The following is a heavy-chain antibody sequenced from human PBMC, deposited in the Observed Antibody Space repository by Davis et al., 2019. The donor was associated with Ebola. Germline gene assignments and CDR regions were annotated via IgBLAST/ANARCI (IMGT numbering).Heavy chain of an antibody. J-gene: IGHJ6*02. D-gene: IGHD3-22*01. CDR3: ARDNYDSSGYYYRPYYGMDV. CDR2: IGGSGGST. V-gene: IGHV3-23*01. Sequence: GGSLRLSCAATGFTFNTHNMSWVRQALGKGLEWVSGIGGSGGSTNYADSVKGRFTISRDNSKNTLYLQMNSPRAEDTAVYYCARDNYDSSGYYYRPYYGMDVWGQGTTVTVSS. CDR1: GFTFNTHN.